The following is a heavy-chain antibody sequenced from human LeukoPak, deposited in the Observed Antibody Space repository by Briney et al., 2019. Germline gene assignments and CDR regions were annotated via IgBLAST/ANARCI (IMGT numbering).Heavy chain of an antibody. D-gene: IGHD5-12*01. Sequence: GGSLRLSCAASGFTFSSYWMHWVRQAPGKGLVWVSRINSDGSSTSYADSVKGRFTISRDNSKNTLYLQMNNLRVEDTAVYYYAGTLYSGYGLGSLGAFDIWGQGTMVSVSS. V-gene: IGHV3-74*01. CDR3: AGTLYSGYGLGSLGAFDI. CDR2: INSDGSST. CDR1: GFTFSSYW. J-gene: IGHJ3*02.